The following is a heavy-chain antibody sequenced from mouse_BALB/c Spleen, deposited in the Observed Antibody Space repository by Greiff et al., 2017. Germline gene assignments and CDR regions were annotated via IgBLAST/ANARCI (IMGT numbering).Heavy chain of an antibody. CDR3: ARSGNSLVAMDY. D-gene: IGHD2-1*01. CDR2: INPSTGYT. J-gene: IGHJ4*01. V-gene: IGHV1-7*01. CDR1: GYTFTSYW. Sequence: VQLQQSGAELAKPGASVKMSCKASGYTFTSYWMHWVKQRPGQGLEWIGYINPSTGYTEYNQKFKDKATLTADKSSSTAYMQLSSLTSEDSAVYYCARSGNSLVAMDYWGQGTSVTVSS.